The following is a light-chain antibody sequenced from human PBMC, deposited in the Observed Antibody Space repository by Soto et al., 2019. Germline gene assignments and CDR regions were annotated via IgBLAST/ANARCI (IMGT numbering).Light chain of an antibody. CDR3: QQYHSAPIT. CDR1: QSVSSN. Sequence: EIVMTQSPATLSVSPGERATLSCRASQSVSSNLAWYQQKPGQAPRLLIYGASTRATGIPARFSGSGSGTEFTLTIRRLEPEDFAVYFCQQYHSAPITFGQGTRLEIK. J-gene: IGKJ5*01. V-gene: IGKV3-15*01. CDR2: GAS.